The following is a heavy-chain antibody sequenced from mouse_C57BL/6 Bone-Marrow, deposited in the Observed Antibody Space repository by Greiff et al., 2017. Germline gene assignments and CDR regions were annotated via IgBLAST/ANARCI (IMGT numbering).Heavy chain of an antibody. Sequence: QVQLKESGAELVRPGTSVKVSCKASGYAFTNYLIEWVKQRPGQGLEWIGVINPGSGYTNYNEKFKGKATLTADKSSSTAYMQFSSLTSEDSAIYYCARRDYGSSYGFAYWGQGTLVTVSA. V-gene: IGHV1-54*01. D-gene: IGHD1-1*01. J-gene: IGHJ3*01. CDR2: INPGSGYT. CDR1: GYAFTNYL. CDR3: ARRDYGSSYGFAY.